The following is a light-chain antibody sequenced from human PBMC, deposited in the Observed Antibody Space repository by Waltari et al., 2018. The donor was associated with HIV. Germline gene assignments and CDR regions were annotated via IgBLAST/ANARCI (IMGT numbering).Light chain of an antibody. V-gene: IGLV1-47*01. CDR1: SSNIESNY. J-gene: IGLJ2*01. CDR2: RNN. CDR3: AAWDDSLRGV. Sequence: QSVLTQPPSASGTPGQRVTISCSGSSSNIESNYVYWYQQLPGTAPKLLFFRNNQRPSGVPDRFSGSKSGTSASLAISGLRSEDEAEYYCAAWDDSLRGVFGGGTKLTVL.